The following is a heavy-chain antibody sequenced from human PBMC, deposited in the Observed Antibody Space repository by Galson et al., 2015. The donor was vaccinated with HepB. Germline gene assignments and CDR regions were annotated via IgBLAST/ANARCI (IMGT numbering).Heavy chain of an antibody. V-gene: IGHV1-69*06. CDR1: GGTFSSYA. CDR2: IIPIFGTA. D-gene: IGHD3-9*01. Sequence: SVKVSCKASGGTFSSYAISWVRQAPGQGLEWMGGIIPIFGTANYAQKFQGRVTITADKSTSTAYMELSSLRSEDTAVYYCARCLTTYDYYYYGMDVWGQGTTVTVSS. J-gene: IGHJ6*02. CDR3: ARCLTTYDYYYYGMDV.